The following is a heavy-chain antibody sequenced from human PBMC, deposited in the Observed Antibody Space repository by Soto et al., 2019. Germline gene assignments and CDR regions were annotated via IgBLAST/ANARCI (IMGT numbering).Heavy chain of an antibody. CDR2: IKQDGGDT. D-gene: IGHD3-22*01. CDR3: ARDLLEDPADYYDTKTDGFDI. J-gene: IGHJ3*02. Sequence: PGGSLSLSCAASGFTFSTYWMSWVRQAPGKGLEWVAKIKQDGGDTYYVDSVKGRFTISRDNDENSVYLQMNSLRAEDTAVYYCARDLLEDPADYYDTKTDGFDIWGQGTMVTVSS. CDR1: GFTFSTYW. V-gene: IGHV3-7*01.